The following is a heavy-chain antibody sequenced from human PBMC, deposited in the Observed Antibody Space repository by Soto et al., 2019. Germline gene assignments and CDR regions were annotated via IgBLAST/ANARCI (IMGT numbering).Heavy chain of an antibody. V-gene: IGHV4-59*01. CDR2: IYYSGST. J-gene: IGHJ4*01. CDR3: ARDYYFD. CDR1: AGMTRRCY. Sequence: TLSHPNSGSAGMTRRCYRSGFRPPPGKGLEWIGYIYYSGSTNYNPSLKSRVTISVDTSKNQFSLKLSSVTAADTAVYYCARDYYFD.